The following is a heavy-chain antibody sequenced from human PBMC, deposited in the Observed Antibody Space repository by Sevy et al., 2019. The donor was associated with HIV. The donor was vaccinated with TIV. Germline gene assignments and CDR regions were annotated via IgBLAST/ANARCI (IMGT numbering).Heavy chain of an antibody. J-gene: IGHJ4*02. CDR1: GFIFSSYE. Sequence: GGSLRLSCAASGFIFSSYEMNWVRQAPGKGLEWVSYISNSGTTIYYSDSVKGRFTISRDNARNSLYLQMNSLRAEDTAVYYCARDLPPGGTTLAHFVCWGQGTLVTVSS. V-gene: IGHV3-48*03. CDR2: ISNSGTTI. CDR3: ARDLPPGGTTLAHFVC. D-gene: IGHD2-8*02.